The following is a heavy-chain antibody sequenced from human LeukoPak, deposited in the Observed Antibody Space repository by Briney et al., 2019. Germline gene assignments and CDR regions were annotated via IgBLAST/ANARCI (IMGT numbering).Heavy chain of an antibody. CDR2: IYYSGST. D-gene: IGHD4-17*01. V-gene: IGHV4-59*08. CDR1: GGSISSYY. J-gene: IGHJ4*02. CDR3: ARRAGRYYFDY. Sequence: SETLSLTCTVSGGSISSYYWSWIRRPPGKGLEWIGYIYYSGSTNYNPSLKSRVTISVDTSKNQFSLKLSSVTAADTAVYYCARRAGRYYFDYWGQGALVTVSS.